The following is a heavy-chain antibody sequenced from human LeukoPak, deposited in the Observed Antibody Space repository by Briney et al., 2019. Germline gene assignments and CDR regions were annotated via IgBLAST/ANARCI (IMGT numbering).Heavy chain of an antibody. V-gene: IGHV3-48*02. J-gene: IGHJ3*02. CDR3: ARDRSLTMIVVAALREAFDI. Sequence: PGGSLRLSCAASGFTFSSYRMNWVRQAPGKGLEWVPYIRSSSSTIYYADSVKGRFTISRDNAKNSLYLQMNSLRDEDTAVYYCARDRSLTMIVVAALREAFDIWGQGTMVTVSS. CDR1: GFTFSSYR. D-gene: IGHD3-22*01. CDR2: IRSSSSTI.